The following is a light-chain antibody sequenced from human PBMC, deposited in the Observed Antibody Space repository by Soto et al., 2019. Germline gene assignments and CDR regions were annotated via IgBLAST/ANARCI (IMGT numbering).Light chain of an antibody. V-gene: IGLV1-40*01. CDR1: SSNIGAGYD. CDR3: QSYDSSLSGPRV. J-gene: IGLJ1*01. Sequence: QLVLTQPPSVSGAPGQRVTISCTGSSSNIGAGYDVHWYQQLPGTAPKLLIYGNSNRPSGVPDRFSGSKSGTSASLAITGLRVEDEADDYCQSYDSSLSGPRVFGTGTKLTVL. CDR2: GNS.